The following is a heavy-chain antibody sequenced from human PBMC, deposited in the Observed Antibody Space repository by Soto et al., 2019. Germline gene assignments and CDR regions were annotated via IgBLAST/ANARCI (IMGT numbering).Heavy chain of an antibody. J-gene: IGHJ3*02. CDR2: VSSSSGYI. CDR3: ARVRTDFSYDAFDI. V-gene: IGHV3-21*01. Sequence: PGGSLRLSCAASGFTLTSYRMNWVRQAPGKGLEWVSFVSSSSGYIYYADSVKGRFTISRDNAKNSLYLQMNSLRAEDTAVYFCARVRTDFSYDAFDIWGLGTTVTVSS. CDR1: GFTLTSYR. D-gene: IGHD1-1*01.